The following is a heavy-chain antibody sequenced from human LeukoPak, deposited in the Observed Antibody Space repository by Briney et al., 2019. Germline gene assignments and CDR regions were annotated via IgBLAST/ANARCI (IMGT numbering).Heavy chain of an antibody. J-gene: IGHJ4*02. CDR1: GGTFSSYA. CDR2: IIPIFGIA. D-gene: IGHD3-22*01. CDR3: ARDHHYHDSSGYGY. V-gene: IGHV1-69*04. Sequence: ASVKVSCKASGGTFSSYAISWVRQAPGQGLEWMGRIIPIFGIANYAQKFQGRVTITADKSTSTAYMELSSLRSEDTAVYYCARDHHYHDSSGYGYWGQGTVVTVSS.